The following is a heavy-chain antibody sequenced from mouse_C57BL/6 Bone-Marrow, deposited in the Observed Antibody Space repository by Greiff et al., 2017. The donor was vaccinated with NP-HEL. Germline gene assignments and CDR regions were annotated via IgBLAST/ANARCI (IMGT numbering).Heavy chain of an antibody. J-gene: IGHJ4*01. V-gene: IGHV1-63*01. CDR1: GYTFTNYW. CDR2: IYPGGGYT. CDR3: ARLYDYDDYAMDY. D-gene: IGHD2-4*01. Sequence: QVHVKQSGAELVRPGTSVKMSCKASGYTFTNYWIGWAKQRPGHGLEWIGDIYPGGGYTNYNEKFKGKATLTADKSSSTAYMQFSSLTSEDSAIYYCARLYDYDDYAMDYWGQGTSVTVSS.